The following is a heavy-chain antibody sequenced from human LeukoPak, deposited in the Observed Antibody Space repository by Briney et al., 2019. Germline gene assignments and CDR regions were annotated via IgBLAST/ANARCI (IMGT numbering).Heavy chain of an antibody. CDR1: GFTFSSYG. CDR2: IRYDGSNK. D-gene: IGHD6-13*01. V-gene: IGHV3-30*02. Sequence: GGSLRLSCAASGFTFSSYGMHWVRQAPGKGLEWVAFIRYDGSNKYYADSVKGRFTISRDNAKNSLYLQMNSLRAEDTAVYYCARDVAAAGTNDAFDIWGQGTMVTVSS. J-gene: IGHJ3*02. CDR3: ARDVAAAGTNDAFDI.